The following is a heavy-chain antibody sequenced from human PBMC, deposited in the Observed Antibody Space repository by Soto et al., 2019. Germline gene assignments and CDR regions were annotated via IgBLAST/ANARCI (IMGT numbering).Heavy chain of an antibody. V-gene: IGHV3-23*01. J-gene: IGHJ3*02. CDR3: AKDWTSI. CDR1: GLTFSIYS. D-gene: IGHD3-3*01. CDR2: ISGSGGST. Sequence: EVQLLESGGGLVQPGGSLRISCAASGLTFSIYSMTWVRQAPRKGLEWVSTISGSGGSTYYTDSVKGRFTISRDNSKNTLFLQLNSLRAEDTAVYYCAKDWTSIWGQGTMVTVSS.